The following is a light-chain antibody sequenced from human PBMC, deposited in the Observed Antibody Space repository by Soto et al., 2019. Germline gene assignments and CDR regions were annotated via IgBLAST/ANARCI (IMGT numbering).Light chain of an antibody. CDR2: GDS. J-gene: IGLJ2*01. CDR3: CGYAGSSTWV. CDR1: SSDVGSYNL. Sequence: QSVLTQPASVSGSPGQSITISCTGTSSDVGSYNLVSWYQQHPGKAPKLMIYGDSKRPSGVSNRFSGSKSGNTASLTISGLQAEDEADYYCCGYAGSSTWVFGGGTKVTVL. V-gene: IGLV2-23*01.